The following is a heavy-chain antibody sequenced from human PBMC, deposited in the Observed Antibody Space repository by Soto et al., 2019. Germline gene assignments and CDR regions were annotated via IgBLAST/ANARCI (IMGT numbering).Heavy chain of an antibody. D-gene: IGHD3-10*01. V-gene: IGHV4-61*01. CDR2: IYYSGST. J-gene: IGHJ6*02. Sequence: SETLSLTSTVSGGSVSSSRFYWSWIRQPPGKGLEWIGYIYYSGSTNYNPSLKSRVTISVDTSKNQFSLKLSSVAAADTAVYYCARDLYYGSGPLRPDPYYYYGMDVWGQGTTVTVPS. CDR1: GGSVSSSRFY. CDR3: ARDLYYGSGPLRPDPYYYYGMDV.